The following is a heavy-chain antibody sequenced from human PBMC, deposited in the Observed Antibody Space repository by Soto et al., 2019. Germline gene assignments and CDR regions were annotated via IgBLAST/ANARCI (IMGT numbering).Heavy chain of an antibody. Sequence: EVQLLESGGGLVQPGGSLRLSCAASGFTFSSYAMSWVRQAPGKGLEWVSAISGSGGSTYYADSVKGRFTISRDNSKNTLYRQMNRLRAEDTAVYYCAKDRAGQGVLPLVCYWGQGTLVTVSS. D-gene: IGHD1-26*01. CDR1: GFTFSSYA. CDR3: AKDRAGQGVLPLVCY. J-gene: IGHJ4*02. V-gene: IGHV3-23*01. CDR2: ISGSGGST.